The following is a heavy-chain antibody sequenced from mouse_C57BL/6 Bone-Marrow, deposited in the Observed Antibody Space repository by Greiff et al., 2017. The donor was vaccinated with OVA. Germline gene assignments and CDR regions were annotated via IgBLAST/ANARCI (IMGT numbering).Heavy chain of an antibody. CDR2: ISSGGSYT. Sequence: EVQGVESGGDLVKPGGSLKLSCAASGFTFSSYGMSWVRQTPDKRLEWVATISSGGSYTYYPDSVKGRFTISRDNAKNTLYLQMSSLKSEDTAMYYCARPHPYYFDYWGQGTTLTVSS. V-gene: IGHV5-6*01. J-gene: IGHJ2*01. CDR3: ARPHPYYFDY. CDR1: GFTFSSYG.